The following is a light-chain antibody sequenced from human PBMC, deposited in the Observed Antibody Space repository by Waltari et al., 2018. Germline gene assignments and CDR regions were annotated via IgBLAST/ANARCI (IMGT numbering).Light chain of an antibody. Sequence: EIVMTQSPAPLSVSPGERATLSCRASQSVSNNLVWYQQKPGQAPRRLIYGASTRVTGIPARFSGSGSGTEFTLNISSLQSEDFAVYYCQQYNNWPPWTFGQGTKVEIK. CDR3: QQYNNWPPWT. J-gene: IGKJ1*01. CDR2: GAS. V-gene: IGKV3-15*01. CDR1: QSVSNN.